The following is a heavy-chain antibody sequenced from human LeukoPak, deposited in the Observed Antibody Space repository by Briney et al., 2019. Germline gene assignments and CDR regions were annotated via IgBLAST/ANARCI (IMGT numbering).Heavy chain of an antibody. J-gene: IGHJ5*02. V-gene: IGHV4-39*07. CDR2: IYYSGTT. D-gene: IGHD3-10*01. Sequence: SETLSLTCTVSGGSISISNYYWGWIRQPPGKGLEWIASIYYSGTTYYNPSLKSRVTISVDTSKNQFSLKLNSVTAADTAVYYCAREGPASGRSLPLLVDPWGQGTLVTVTS. CDR3: AREGPASGRSLPLLVDP. CDR1: GGSISISNYY.